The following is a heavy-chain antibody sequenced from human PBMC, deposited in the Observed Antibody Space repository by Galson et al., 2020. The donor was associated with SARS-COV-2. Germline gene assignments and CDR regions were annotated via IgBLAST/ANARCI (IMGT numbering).Heavy chain of an antibody. CDR3: AKAVGTAAFYYWYFDL. CDR1: GLAFNKYT. Sequence: GGSLRLSCTASGLAFNKYTMNWVRQAPGKGPEWLSSMSSSGSHILYAASVRGRFTISRDDATNSLFLQMNSLSAEDTAVYYCAKAVGTAAFYYWYFDLWGRGALVTVSS. CDR2: MSSSGSHI. D-gene: IGHD6-13*01. V-gene: IGHV3-21*01. J-gene: IGHJ2*01.